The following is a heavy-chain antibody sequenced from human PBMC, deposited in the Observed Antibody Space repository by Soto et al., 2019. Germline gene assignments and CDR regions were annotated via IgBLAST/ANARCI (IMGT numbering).Heavy chain of an antibody. CDR2: INHSGST. CDR1: GGSFSGYY. V-gene: IGHV4-34*01. J-gene: IGHJ3*02. CDR3: ARPNCSSTSCYDAFDI. D-gene: IGHD2-2*01. Sequence: SETLSLTCAVYGGSFSGYYWSWIRQPPGKGLEWIGEINHSGSTNYNPSLKSRVTISVATSKNQFSLKLSSVTAADTAVYYCARPNCSSTSCYDAFDIWGQGTMVTVSS.